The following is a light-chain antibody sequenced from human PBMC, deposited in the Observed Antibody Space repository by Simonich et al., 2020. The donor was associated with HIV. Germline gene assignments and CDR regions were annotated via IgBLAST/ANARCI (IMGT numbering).Light chain of an antibody. CDR3: QQYYSTPPT. J-gene: IGKJ1*01. V-gene: IGKV4-1*01. CDR2: WAS. CDR1: QSVLSSSNNRNY. Sequence: DIVMTQSPDSLAVSLGERATYNCKSSQSVLSSSNNRNYLAWYQQKPGKPPNLLIDWASTREYGVPDRFSGSGSGTDFTLTISSLQAEDVAVYYCQQYYSTPPTFGQGTKVEIK.